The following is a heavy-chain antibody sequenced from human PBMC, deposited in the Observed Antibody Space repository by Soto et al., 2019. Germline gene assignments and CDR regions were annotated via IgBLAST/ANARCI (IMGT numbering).Heavy chain of an antibody. D-gene: IGHD3-3*01. J-gene: IGHJ4*02. Sequence: PGGSLRLSCAASGFTFSSYAMSWLRQAPGKGLEWVSAISGSGGSTYYADSVKGRFTISRDNSKNTRYLQMNSLRAEDPAVYYCAKGSSNYDFWSGYYGRFDYWGQGTLVTVSS. CDR2: ISGSGGST. CDR1: GFTFSSYA. CDR3: AKGSSNYDFWSGYYGRFDY. V-gene: IGHV3-23*01.